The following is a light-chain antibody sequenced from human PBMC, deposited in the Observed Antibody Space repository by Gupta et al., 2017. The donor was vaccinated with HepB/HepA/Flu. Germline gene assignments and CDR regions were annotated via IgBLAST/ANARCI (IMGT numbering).Light chain of an antibody. Sequence: EIVLTQSPATLSLSPGERATLSCRASQSVANYIAWYQQKPGQAPRLIIYDASNMATGTTARFSGSGAAKDFTLTSSRREHEDCALYYCLQRSTWHTFGQGTKVEIK. V-gene: IGKV3-11*01. CDR3: LQRSTWHT. CDR1: QSVANY. J-gene: IGKJ2*01. CDR2: DAS.